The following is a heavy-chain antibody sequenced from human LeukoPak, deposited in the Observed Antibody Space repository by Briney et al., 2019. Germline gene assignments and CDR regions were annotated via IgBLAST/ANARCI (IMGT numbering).Heavy chain of an antibody. V-gene: IGHV1-69*06. Sequence: SVKVSCKASGGTFNSYAISWVRQAPGQGREWMGGIIPIFGTTNYARKFRGRVTLTADKSTRTAYMELSSLRSDDTAVYYRARAGYCSGGSCYAPFDYWGQGTLVTVSS. CDR1: GGTFNSYA. CDR2: IIPIFGTT. D-gene: IGHD2-15*01. J-gene: IGHJ4*02. CDR3: ARAGYCSGGSCYAPFDY.